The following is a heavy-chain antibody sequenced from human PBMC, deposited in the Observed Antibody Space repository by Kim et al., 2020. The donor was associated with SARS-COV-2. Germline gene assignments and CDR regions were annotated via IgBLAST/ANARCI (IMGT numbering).Heavy chain of an antibody. CDR2: NT. Sequence: NTYYNPSLKSRIALSVDTSKNQVSLKLRPVTAADTAVYYCGAVVAHRFDYWGQGTLVTVSS. D-gene: IGHD2-15*01. J-gene: IGHJ4*02. CDR3: GAVVAHRFDY. V-gene: IGHV4-30-4*03.